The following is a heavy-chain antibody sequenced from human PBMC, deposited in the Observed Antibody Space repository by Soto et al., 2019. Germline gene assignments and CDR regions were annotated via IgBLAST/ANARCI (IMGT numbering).Heavy chain of an antibody. V-gene: IGHV1-18*01. Sequence: XSVQGSCNASGYAFTSYGISLVRQAPGQGLECMGWISAYNGNTNYAQKLQGRVTMTTDTSTSTAYMELRSLRSDDTAVYYCARDIRGLVAPYNWFDTWAQGTLATVSS. CDR1: GYAFTSYG. CDR2: ISAYNGNT. D-gene: IGHD2-15*01. J-gene: IGHJ5*02. CDR3: ARDIRGLVAPYNWFDT.